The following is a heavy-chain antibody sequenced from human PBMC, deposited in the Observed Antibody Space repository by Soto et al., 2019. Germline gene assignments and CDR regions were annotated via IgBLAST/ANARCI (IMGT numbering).Heavy chain of an antibody. CDR1: GFTFSDNY. J-gene: IGHJ6*03. D-gene: IGHD4-4*01. V-gene: IGHV3-11*01. CDR3: ARIYNNYGLSYFYMDA. Sequence: GGSLRLSCAVSGFTFSDNYMSWIRQAPGKGLEWVSHISRGGNTIYYADSVKGRFTISRDNTKNSLYLQMNSLRAEDTAVYYCARIYNNYGLSYFYMDAWGKGPTVTVS. CDR2: ISRGGNTI.